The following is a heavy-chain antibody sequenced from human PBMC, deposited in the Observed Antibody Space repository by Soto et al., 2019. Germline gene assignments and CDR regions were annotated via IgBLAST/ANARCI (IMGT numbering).Heavy chain of an antibody. D-gene: IGHD5-12*01. Sequence: PSETLSLTCTVSGASISSGDYYWSWIRQSPGKGLEYIGYIYHSGTTYYNPSLKSRVIMSLDTSKNQFSLKLNSVTAADTAVYYCARAWHYYYYGLDVWGQGTTVTSP. J-gene: IGHJ6*02. CDR2: IYHSGTT. CDR1: GASISSGDYY. CDR3: ARAWHYYYYGLDV. V-gene: IGHV4-30-4*01.